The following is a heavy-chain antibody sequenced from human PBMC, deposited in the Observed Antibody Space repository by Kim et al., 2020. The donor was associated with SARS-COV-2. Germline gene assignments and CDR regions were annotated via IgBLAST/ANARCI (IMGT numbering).Heavy chain of an antibody. Sequence: GGSLRLSCGASGFTLSDYDMNWVRQAPGKGLEWVSSISSSGSGIHYADSVKGRFTLSRDNAKNSLFMQMNSLRAEDTAVYYCARHYAIFGVPGGMDVWGRGATDPVPS. CDR2: ISSSGSGI. V-gene: IGHV3-48*03. CDR3: ARHYAIFGVPGGMDV. D-gene: IGHD3-3*01. CDR1: GFTLSDYD. J-gene: IGHJ6*02.